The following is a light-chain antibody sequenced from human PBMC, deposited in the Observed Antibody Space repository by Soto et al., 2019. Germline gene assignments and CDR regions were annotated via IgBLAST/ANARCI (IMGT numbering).Light chain of an antibody. CDR1: SSNVGSNT. V-gene: IGLV1-44*01. CDR2: SNN. J-gene: IGLJ2*01. Sequence: QSVLTQPPSGTVTPGQRVRLSCSGSSSNVGSNTVNWYQQLPGTAPKLLIYSNNQRPSGVPDRFSGSTSGTSASLAISGLQSEDEADYYCAAWDDSLNAVVFGGGTQLTVL. CDR3: AAWDDSLNAVV.